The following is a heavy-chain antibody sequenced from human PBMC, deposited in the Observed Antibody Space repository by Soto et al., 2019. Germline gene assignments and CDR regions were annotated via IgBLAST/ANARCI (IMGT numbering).Heavy chain of an antibody. Sequence: PGGSLRLSCAVSGFICSSYDMSWVRQAPGKGLEWVSTILVGGSPHYEDSVKGRFTISRETSKNTVYLQMNSLTAGDTAVYYCAKATATSGGAFEIYGQGAMVTVSS. J-gene: IGHJ3*02. CDR2: ILVGGSP. CDR1: GFICSSYD. D-gene: IGHD1-1*01. CDR3: AKATATSGGAFEI. V-gene: IGHV3-23*01.